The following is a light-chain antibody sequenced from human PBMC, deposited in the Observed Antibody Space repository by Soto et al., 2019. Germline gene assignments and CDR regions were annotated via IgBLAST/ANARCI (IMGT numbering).Light chain of an antibody. Sequence: QSVLTQPASVSGSPGQSITISCTGTSSDIGGYKHVSWYQQHPGKAPKLMIYEVSNRPSGVSNRFSGSKSGNTASLTVSGLQAEDEADYYCSSYAGSNNFVFGTGTKVTVL. J-gene: IGLJ1*01. CDR3: SSYAGSNNFV. CDR2: EVS. CDR1: SSDIGGYKH. V-gene: IGLV2-14*01.